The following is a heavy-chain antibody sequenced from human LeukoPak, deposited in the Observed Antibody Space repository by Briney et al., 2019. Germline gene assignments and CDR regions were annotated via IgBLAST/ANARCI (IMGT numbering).Heavy chain of an antibody. Sequence: GASVKVSRKASGYTFTGYYMHWVRQAPGQGLEWMGWINPNSGGTNYAQKFQGRVTMTRDTSISTAYMELSRLRSDDTAVYYCTAGYCSGGSCLDYWGQGTLVTVSS. CDR2: INPNSGGT. D-gene: IGHD2-15*01. CDR1: GYTFTGYY. V-gene: IGHV1-2*02. J-gene: IGHJ4*02. CDR3: TAGYCSGGSCLDY.